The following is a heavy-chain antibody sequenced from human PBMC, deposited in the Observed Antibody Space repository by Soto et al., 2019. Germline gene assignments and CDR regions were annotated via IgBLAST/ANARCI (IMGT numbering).Heavy chain of an antibody. CDR3: AHGGYPAAGYYYYYGMDV. V-gene: IGHV2-5*01. J-gene: IGHJ6*02. Sequence: FGPTLVKPTQTLTLTCTFSGFSLSTSGVGVGWIRQPPGKALEWLALIYWNDDKRYSPSLKSRLTITKDTSKNQVVLTMTNMDPVDTATYYCAHGGYPAAGYYYYYGMDVWGQGTTVTVSS. CDR2: IYWNDDK. D-gene: IGHD2-2*01. CDR1: GFSLSTSGVG.